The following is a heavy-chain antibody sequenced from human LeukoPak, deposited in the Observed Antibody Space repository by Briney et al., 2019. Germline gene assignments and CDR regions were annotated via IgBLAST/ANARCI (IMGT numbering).Heavy chain of an antibody. J-gene: IGHJ4*02. V-gene: IGHV4-4*07. CDR2: VYPNGNT. Sequence: SSETLSLTCTVSGASISQYYWSWIRQPAGEGLEWIGRVYPNGNTNYSPSLQSRLSLSAETSNNKISLRLTSVTAADTAVYYCAYCHVGNCYWGQGTLVTVSS. D-gene: IGHD4-23*01. CDR3: AYCHVGNCY. CDR1: GASISQYY.